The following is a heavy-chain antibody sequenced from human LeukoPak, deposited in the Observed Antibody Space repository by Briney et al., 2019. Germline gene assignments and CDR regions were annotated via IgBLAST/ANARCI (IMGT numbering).Heavy chain of an antibody. Sequence: GGSLRLFCAASGFTFNSYWMHWVRQAPGKGLAWVSHINSDGRSTSYADSVKGRFTISRDNAKNTLYLQMNSPRAEDTAVYYCARGGVAGTFDYWGQGTLVTVSS. D-gene: IGHD6-19*01. CDR3: ARGGVAGTFDY. V-gene: IGHV3-74*01. CDR2: INSDGRST. J-gene: IGHJ4*02. CDR1: GFTFNSYW.